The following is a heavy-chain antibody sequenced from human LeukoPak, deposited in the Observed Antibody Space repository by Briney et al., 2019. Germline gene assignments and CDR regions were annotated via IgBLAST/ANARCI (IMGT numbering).Heavy chain of an antibody. V-gene: IGHV1-69*13. CDR1: GGTSSSYA. CDR2: IIPIFATA. J-gene: IGHJ4*02. Sequence: SVKVSCKASGGTSSSYAISWVRQAPGQGLEWMGGIIPIFATANYAQKFQGKVTITADESTSTAYMELSSLRSEDTAIYYCARGWDYDSGGRPTAYVYWGQGTLVSVSS. D-gene: IGHD3-22*01. CDR3: ARGWDYDSGGRPTAYVY.